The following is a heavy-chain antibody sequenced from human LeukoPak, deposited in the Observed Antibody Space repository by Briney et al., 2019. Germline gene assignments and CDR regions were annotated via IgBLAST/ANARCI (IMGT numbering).Heavy chain of an antibody. CDR2: IIPILGIA. V-gene: IGHV1-69*04. CDR1: GGTFSSYA. J-gene: IGHJ5*02. Sequence: SVKVSCKASGGTFSSYAISWLRQAPEQGLEWMRRIIPILGIANYAQKFQGRVTITADKSTSTAYMELSSLRSEDTAVYYCARDGPRPFDPWGQGTLVTVSS. CDR3: ARDGPRPFDP.